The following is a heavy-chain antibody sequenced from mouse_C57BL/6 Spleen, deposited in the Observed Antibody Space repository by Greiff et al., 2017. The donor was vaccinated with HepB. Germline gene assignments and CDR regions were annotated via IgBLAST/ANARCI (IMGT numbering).Heavy chain of an antibody. D-gene: IGHD2-5*01. CDR1: GYSITSGYD. CDR2: ISYSGST. J-gene: IGHJ3*01. CDR3: ARAYYSNWFAY. V-gene: IGHV3-1*01. Sequence: DVHLVESGPGMVKPSQSLSLTCTVTGYSITSGYDWHWIRHFPGNKLEWMGYISYSGSTNYNPSLKSRISITHDTSKNHFFLKLNSVTTEDTATYYCARAYYSNWFAYWGQGTLVTVSA.